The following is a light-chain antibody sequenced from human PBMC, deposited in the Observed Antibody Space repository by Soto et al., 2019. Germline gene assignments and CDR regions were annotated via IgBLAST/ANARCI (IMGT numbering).Light chain of an antibody. Sequence: EIVMTQSPATLAVSPGERATLSCRASQSITRNLAWFQQKPGQGPRLLIYDASTRATGIPPRFSGSGSGTEFTLTISSLQYEDFSVYYCQQYNLWPPCTFGQGTNVEIK. CDR1: QSITRN. CDR3: QQYNLWPPCT. CDR2: DAS. J-gene: IGKJ1*01. V-gene: IGKV3-15*01.